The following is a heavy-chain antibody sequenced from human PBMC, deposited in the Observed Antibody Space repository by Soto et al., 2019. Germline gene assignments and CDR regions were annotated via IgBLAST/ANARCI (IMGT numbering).Heavy chain of an antibody. CDR1: GGTFGNFT. Sequence: QVQLVQSGAELKKPGSSVKVSCKASGGTFGNFTISWVRQAPGQGLEWMGGISPLFQRANYALKFQGRVKITADESTRTAYMALNSLRSEDTAVYYCARWSQWNPLAYSGMDVWGQGTTVIFSS. CDR3: ARWSQWNPLAYSGMDV. V-gene: IGHV1-69*01. CDR2: ISPLFQRA. D-gene: IGHD1-1*01. J-gene: IGHJ6*02.